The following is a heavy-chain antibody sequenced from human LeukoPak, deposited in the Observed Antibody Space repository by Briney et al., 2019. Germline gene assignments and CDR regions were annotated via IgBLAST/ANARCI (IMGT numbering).Heavy chain of an antibody. V-gene: IGHV3-9*01. CDR2: ISWNSGSI. J-gene: IGHJ6*02. Sequence: GRSLRLSCAASGFTFDDYAMHWVRQAPGKGLEWVSGISWNSGSIGYADSVKGRFTISRDNSKNTLYLQMNSLRAEDTAVYYCAKSRTVTTWGMDVWGQGTTVTVSS. D-gene: IGHD4-17*01. CDR1: GFTFDDYA. CDR3: AKSRTVTTWGMDV.